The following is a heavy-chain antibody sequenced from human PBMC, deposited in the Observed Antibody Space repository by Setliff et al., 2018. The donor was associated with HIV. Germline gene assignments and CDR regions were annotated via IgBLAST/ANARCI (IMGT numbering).Heavy chain of an antibody. Sequence: SETLSLTCAVSGGSFSGYYWSWSRQPPGKGLEWIGYISYTGTTKYNPSLKSLVTISVDTTKNQFSVRLSSVSAADTAVYYCARQSTTSRDFDSWGQGTRVTVSS. CDR1: GGSFSGYY. CDR3: ARQSTTSRDFDS. D-gene: IGHD2-2*01. V-gene: IGHV4-59*01. CDR2: ISYTGTT. J-gene: IGHJ4*01.